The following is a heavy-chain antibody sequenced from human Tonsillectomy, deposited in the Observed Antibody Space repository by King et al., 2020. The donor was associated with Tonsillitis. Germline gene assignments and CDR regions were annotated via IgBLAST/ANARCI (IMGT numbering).Heavy chain of an antibody. D-gene: IGHD3-22*01. V-gene: IGHV1-69*01. CDR2: RIPRFGTA. Sequence: QLVQSGAEVKKPGSSVKVSCKASGGTFSSYAISWVRQAPGQGREWMGGRIPRFGTANYAQKLQGRITIIADESPRTAYLELSSLRSEDTAVYYCARDYYDSSGYWFDYWGQGILVTVSS. J-gene: IGHJ4*02. CDR1: GGTFSSYA. CDR3: ARDYYDSSGYWFDY.